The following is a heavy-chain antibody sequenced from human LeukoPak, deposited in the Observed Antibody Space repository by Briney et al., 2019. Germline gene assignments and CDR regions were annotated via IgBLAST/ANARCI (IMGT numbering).Heavy chain of an antibody. CDR2: IYYSGST. V-gene: IGHV4-59*01. Sequence: PSETLSLTCTVSGGSISSYYWSWIRQPPGKGLEWIGYIYYSGSTKYKPSLKSRVTISVDTSKNQFSLELSSVTAADTAVYYCARGRFLDAFDIWGQGTMVTVSS. J-gene: IGHJ3*02. CDR3: ARGRFLDAFDI. CDR1: GGSISSYY. D-gene: IGHD3-3*01.